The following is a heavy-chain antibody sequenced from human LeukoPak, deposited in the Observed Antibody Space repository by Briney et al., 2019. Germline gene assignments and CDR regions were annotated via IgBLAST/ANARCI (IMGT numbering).Heavy chain of an antibody. J-gene: IGHJ4*02. D-gene: IGHD6-13*01. V-gene: IGHV1-18*01. CDR1: GYDFITYA. CDR2: INPYHGRT. Sequence: ASVTVSCKASGYDFITYAFSWVRQAPGQGLEWMAWINPYHGRTIYSQKFKARVTLTTDTSTNTAHMELTSLTSDDTAVYFCARDRIAAGVLDFWGQGTLVTVSS. CDR3: ARDRIAAGVLDF.